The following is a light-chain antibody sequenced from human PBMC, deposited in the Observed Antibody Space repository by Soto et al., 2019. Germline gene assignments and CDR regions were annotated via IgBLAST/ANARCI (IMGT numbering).Light chain of an antibody. V-gene: IGKV1-39*01. CDR2: AAS. Sequence: DIQMTQSPSSLSASVGDRVTITCRASQSINSSLNWYQQKPGKAPNLRIYAASSLQSGIPSRFIAYGSGTDFTRTISDLPTEDFATDYWQQSYNIPLTFGPGTKVDSK. CDR1: QSINSS. J-gene: IGKJ3*01. CDR3: QQSYNIPLT.